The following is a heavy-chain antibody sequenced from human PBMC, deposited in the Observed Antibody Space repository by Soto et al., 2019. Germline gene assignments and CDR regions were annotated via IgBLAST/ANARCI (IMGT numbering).Heavy chain of an antibody. CDR2: ISYDGSKK. V-gene: IGHV3-30-3*01. Sequence: PGGSLRLSCAASGFTFSSYTMHWVRQAPGKGLEWVAVISYDGSKKFYADSVKGRFTISRDNSKNTLYLQMNSLRPEDTAVYYGRYHYYYGMDVWGQGTTVTVSS. D-gene: IGHD3-9*01. J-gene: IGHJ6*02. CDR1: GFTFSSYT. CDR3: RYHYYYGMDV.